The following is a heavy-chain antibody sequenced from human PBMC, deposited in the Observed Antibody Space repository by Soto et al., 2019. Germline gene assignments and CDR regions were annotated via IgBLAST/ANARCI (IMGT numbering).Heavy chain of an antibody. V-gene: IGHV3-53*02. D-gene: IGHD2-21*01. Sequence: ELQLVETGGGLIQTGGSRSLSCAASGFSISSNYIAWVRQPPGKGLEWVSTTFSGGNTEYAASVKGRCSISRDNYKNTLYLQMDNLRVEDTAVYYCARKPPSAIQGWAFGMDVWGQGTTVSVSS. CDR3: ARKPPSAIQGWAFGMDV. CDR2: TFSGGNT. CDR1: GFSISSNY. J-gene: IGHJ6*02.